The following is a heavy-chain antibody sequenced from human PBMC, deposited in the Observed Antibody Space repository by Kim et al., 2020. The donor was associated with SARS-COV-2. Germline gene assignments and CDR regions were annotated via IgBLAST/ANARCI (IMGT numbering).Heavy chain of an antibody. CDR2: VSTAGRDT. V-gene: IGHV3-23*01. D-gene: IGHD6-25*01. CDR1: GFTFSSYA. Sequence: GGSLRLSCAASGFTFSSYAMSWVRQPPGKGLEWVATVSTAGRDTFYAESVKGRFTVSRDNLENTLSLQMNSLRAEDTAVYYCAKARRSGIWYFDLWGRGT. J-gene: IGHJ2*01. CDR3: AKARRSGIWYFDL.